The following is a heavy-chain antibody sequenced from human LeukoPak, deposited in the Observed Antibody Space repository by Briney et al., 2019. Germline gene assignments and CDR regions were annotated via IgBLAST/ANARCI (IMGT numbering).Heavy chain of an antibody. J-gene: IGHJ4*02. CDR3: TRGHHGLEY. CDR1: GLTFSGYY. Sequence: GVSLRLSCAVSGLTFSGYYMSRTRQAPGKGPELVSYISPSGSSIFYVDSVKGRFTTSRDNAKNSLYLQMNSLRAEDTAVYYCTRGHHGLEYWGQGTLVTVSP. D-gene: IGHD1-14*01. V-gene: IGHV3-11*01. CDR2: ISPSGSSI.